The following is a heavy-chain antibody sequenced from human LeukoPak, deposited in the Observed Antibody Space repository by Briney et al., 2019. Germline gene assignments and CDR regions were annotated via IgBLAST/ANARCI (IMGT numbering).Heavy chain of an antibody. CDR3: ARKRGRVGAGGPVNY. CDR2: ISSSSSYI. D-gene: IGHD1-26*01. V-gene: IGHV3-21*01. J-gene: IGHJ4*02. CDR1: GFTFSSYS. Sequence: GGSLRLSCAASGFTFSSYSMNWVRQAPGKGLEWVSSISSSSSYIYYADSVKGRFTISRDNAKNSLCLQMNSLRAEDTAVYYCARKRGRVGAGGPVNYWGQGTLVTVSS.